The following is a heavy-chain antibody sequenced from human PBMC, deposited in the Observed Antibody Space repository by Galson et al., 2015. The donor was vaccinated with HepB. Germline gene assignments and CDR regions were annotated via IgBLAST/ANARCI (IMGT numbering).Heavy chain of an antibody. Sequence: SLRLSCAASGFTFDDYTMHWVRQAPGKGLEWVSLISWDGGSTYYADSVKGRFTISRDNSKNSLYPQMNSLRTEDTALYYCAKDLAVYGHYYGMDVWGQGTTVTVSS. V-gene: IGHV3-43*01. D-gene: IGHD6-6*01. CDR3: AKDLAVYGHYYGMDV. CDR2: ISWDGGST. CDR1: GFTFDDYT. J-gene: IGHJ6*02.